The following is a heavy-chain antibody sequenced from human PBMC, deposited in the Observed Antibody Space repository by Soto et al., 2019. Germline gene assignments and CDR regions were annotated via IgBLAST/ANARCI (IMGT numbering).Heavy chain of an antibody. CDR3: ARSEDIVGPEGAFDI. V-gene: IGHV1-45*02. Sequence: SVKVSCKVSGYTLTELSMHWVRQAPGKALEWMGWITPVNGNTNYAQKFQDRVTMTRDRSMNTAYMELSSLRSEDTAMYYCARSEDIVGPEGAFDIWGQGTMVTVS. J-gene: IGHJ3*02. CDR1: GYTLTELS. D-gene: IGHD5-12*01. CDR2: ITPVNGNT.